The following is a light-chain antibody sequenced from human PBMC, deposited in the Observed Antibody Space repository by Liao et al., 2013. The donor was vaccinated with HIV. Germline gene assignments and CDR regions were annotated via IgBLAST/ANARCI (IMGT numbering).Light chain of an antibody. Sequence: SYVLTQPPSVSVAPGKTARITCGGNNIGSKSVHWYQQKPGQAPLLVIYYDRDRPSGIPERFSGSTSATMATLTISRVEPGDEAVYYCQMWGGTSAQVLFGGGTQL. V-gene: IGLV3-21*04. CDR1: NIGSKS. CDR2: YDR. CDR3: QMWGGTSAQVL. J-gene: IGLJ3*02.